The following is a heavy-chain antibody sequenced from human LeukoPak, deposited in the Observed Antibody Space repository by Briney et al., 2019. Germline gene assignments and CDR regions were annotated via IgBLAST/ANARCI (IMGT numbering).Heavy chain of an antibody. D-gene: IGHD4-17*01. J-gene: IGHJ4*02. CDR3: AGIHYGDYSFDY. Sequence: SETLSLTCTVSGGSISSDNYYWSWIRQPAGKGLEWIGYIYYSGSTNYNPSLESRVTISVDTSKNQFSLKLSSVTAADTAVYYCAGIHYGDYSFDYWGQGTLVTVSS. CDR2: IYYSGST. V-gene: IGHV4-61*10. CDR1: GGSISSDNYY.